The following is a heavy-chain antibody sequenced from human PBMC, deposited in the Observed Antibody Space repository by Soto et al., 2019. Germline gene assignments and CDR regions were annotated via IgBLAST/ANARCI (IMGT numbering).Heavy chain of an antibody. CDR3: SNHGIKVVTASSMNSYRELDV. CDR2: IYPGDSDT. Sequence: GESLKISCNASEYSFTNYCIAWVRQAPGKGLELMGIIYPGDSDTRYSPSFQGQVTISAGTSITTAYLQWSSPKASDTAVYYCSNHGIKVVTASSMNSYRELDVWGQGTTVTVSS. CDR1: EYSFTNYC. V-gene: IGHV5-51*01. J-gene: IGHJ6*02. D-gene: IGHD2-21*02.